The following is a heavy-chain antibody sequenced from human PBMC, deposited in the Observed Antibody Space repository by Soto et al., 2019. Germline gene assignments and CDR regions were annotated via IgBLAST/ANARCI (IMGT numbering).Heavy chain of an antibody. Sequence: TSETLSLTCTVSGGSISSYYWSWIRQPAGKGLEWIGRIYTSGSTNYNPSLKSRVTMSVDTSKNQFSLKLSSVTAADTAVYYCARDIVVVPRGYNWFDPWGQGTLVTVS. CDR3: ARDIVVVPRGYNWFDP. J-gene: IGHJ5*02. CDR1: GGSISSYY. CDR2: IYTSGST. V-gene: IGHV4-4*07. D-gene: IGHD2-2*01.